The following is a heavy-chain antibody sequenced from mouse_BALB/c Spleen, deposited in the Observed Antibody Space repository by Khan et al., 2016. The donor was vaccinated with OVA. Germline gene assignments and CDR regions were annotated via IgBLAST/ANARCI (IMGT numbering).Heavy chain of an antibody. V-gene: IGHV5-6*01. D-gene: IGHD1-1*01. CDR1: GFTFSTYG. J-gene: IGHJ3*01. CDR3: ARLAYYYDSEGFAY. CDR2: ISTGGHYT. Sequence: EVELVESGGDLVEPGGSLKLSCAASGFTFSTYGMSLVRQTPDKRLEWVATISTGGHYTYYPDSVRGRFTISRDNAKNTLYLQMTSLKSEDTAMFYCARLAYYYDSEGFAYWGQGTLVTVSA.